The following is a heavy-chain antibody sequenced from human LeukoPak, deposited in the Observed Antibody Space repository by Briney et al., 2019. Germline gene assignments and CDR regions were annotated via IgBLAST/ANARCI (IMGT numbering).Heavy chain of an antibody. D-gene: IGHD6-19*01. CDR1: GYTFTGYY. Sequence: ASVKVSCKASGYTFTGYYMHWVRQAPGQGLEWMGCINPSSGVTNYAQDFQGRVTMTRDTSISTAYMELSRLGSDDTAVYYCARDLTRIAVAGTGNYWGQGTLVTVSS. CDR2: INPSSGVT. J-gene: IGHJ4*02. CDR3: ARDLTRIAVAGTGNY. V-gene: IGHV1-2*02.